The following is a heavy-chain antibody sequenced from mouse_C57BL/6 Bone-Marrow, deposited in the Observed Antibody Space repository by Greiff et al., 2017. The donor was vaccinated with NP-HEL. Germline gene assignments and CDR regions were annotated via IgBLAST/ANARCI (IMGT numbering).Heavy chain of an antibody. Sequence: QVQLQQSGAELARPGASVKLSCKASGYTFTSYGISWVKQRTGQGLEWIGEIYPRSGNTYYNEKFKGKATLTADKSSSTAYMELRSLTSDDSAVYFCARGGNDGYFFFAYWGQWTLVTVSA. V-gene: IGHV1-81*01. D-gene: IGHD2-3*01. CDR3: ARGGNDGYFFFAY. CDR1: GYTFTSYG. CDR2: IYPRSGNT. J-gene: IGHJ3*01.